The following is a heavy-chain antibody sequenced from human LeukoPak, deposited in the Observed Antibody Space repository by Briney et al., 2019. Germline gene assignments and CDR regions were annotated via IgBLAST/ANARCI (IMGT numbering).Heavy chain of an antibody. CDR3: ARVGSGTYYNYFDY. Sequence: GGSLRLSCAASGFTFNNYNMNWVRQAPGKGLEWVSSISSSSSHIYYADSVKGRFTISRDNAKNSLYLQMNSPRAEDTAVYYCARVGSGTYYNYFDYWGQGTLVTVSS. J-gene: IGHJ4*02. V-gene: IGHV3-21*01. CDR2: ISSSSSHI. D-gene: IGHD3-10*01. CDR1: GFTFNNYN.